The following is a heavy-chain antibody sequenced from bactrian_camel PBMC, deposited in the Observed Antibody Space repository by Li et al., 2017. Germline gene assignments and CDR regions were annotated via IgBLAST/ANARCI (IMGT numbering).Heavy chain of an antibody. CDR3: AADKATDCRGGYDRLKRRTWGVDCFLGSWSTAWPRRDD. D-gene: IGHD2*01. J-gene: IGHJ4*01. CDR2: IESDGST. CDR1: GHTYGLYC. V-gene: IGHV3S55*01. Sequence: HVQLVESGGGSVQTGGSLTLSCTSSGHTYGLYCLGWFRQVPGKEREGVAGIESDGSTSYADAVKGRFTISQDSAKNILSLQMHSLKPEDTAMYYCAADKATDCRGGYDRLKRRTWGVDCFLGSWSTAWPRRDDWGQGTQVTVS.